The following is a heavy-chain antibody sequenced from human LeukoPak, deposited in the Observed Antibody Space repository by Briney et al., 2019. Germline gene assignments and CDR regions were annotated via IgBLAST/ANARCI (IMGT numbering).Heavy chain of an antibody. CDR3: TTDLVANSYYDSSAPTDY. J-gene: IGHJ4*02. D-gene: IGHD3-22*01. CDR1: GFTFINAW. V-gene: IGHV3-15*01. CDR2: IKSKTDGGTT. Sequence: GGSLRLSCAASGFTFINAWMSWVRQAPGKGMEWVGRIKSKTDGGTTDYAEPVKGRFTSSRDDSKNTLYLQMNSLKTEDTAVYYCTTDLVANSYYDSSAPTDYWGQGTLVTVSS.